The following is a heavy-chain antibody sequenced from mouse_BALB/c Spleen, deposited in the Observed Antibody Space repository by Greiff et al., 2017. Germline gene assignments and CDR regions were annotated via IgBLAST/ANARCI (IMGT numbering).Heavy chain of an antibody. Sequence: QVQLKQSGAELVRPGVSVKISCKGSGYTFTDYAMHWVKQSHAKSLEWIGVISTYYGDASYNQKFKGKATMTVDKSSSTAYMELARLTSEDSAIYYCARGVPYYFDYWGQGTTLTVSS. CDR2: ISTYYGDA. D-gene: IGHD2-14*01. CDR3: ARGVPYYFDY. CDR1: GYTFTDYA. V-gene: IGHV1S137*01. J-gene: IGHJ2*01.